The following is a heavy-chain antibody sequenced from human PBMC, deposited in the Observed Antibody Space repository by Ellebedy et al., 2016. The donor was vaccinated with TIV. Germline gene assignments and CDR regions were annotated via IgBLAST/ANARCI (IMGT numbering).Heavy chain of an antibody. Sequence: AASVKVSCKASGYTFTGYYMHWVRQAPGQGLEWMGRIIPILGIANYAQKFQGRVTMTTDPSTSTAYMELRSLRSDDTAVYYCARDEPSVDGRGSGYSDYWGQGTLVTVSS. J-gene: IGHJ4*02. D-gene: IGHD3-22*01. CDR2: IIPILGIA. CDR1: GYTFTGYY. CDR3: ARDEPSVDGRGSGYSDY. V-gene: IGHV1-2*02.